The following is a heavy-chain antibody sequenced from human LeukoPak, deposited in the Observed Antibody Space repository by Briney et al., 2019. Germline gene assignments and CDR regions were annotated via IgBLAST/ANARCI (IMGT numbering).Heavy chain of an antibody. CDR3: ARETVPHYFDS. D-gene: IGHD2-2*01. V-gene: IGHV4-30-2*01. CDR1: GGSISSGYYY. J-gene: IGHJ4*02. Sequence: PSGTLSLTCTVSGGSISSGYYYWSWIWQPPGKGLEWIGYIYETGSTYYNPSLKSRVTISIDRSENQFSLKLNSVTAADTAVYYRARETVPHYFDSWGQGTLVTVSS. CDR2: IYETGST.